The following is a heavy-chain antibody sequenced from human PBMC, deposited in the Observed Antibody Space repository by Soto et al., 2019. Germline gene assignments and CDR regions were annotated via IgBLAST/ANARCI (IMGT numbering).Heavy chain of an antibody. CDR2: IKSDGSGT. Sequence: VQLVESGGGLVQPGGPLTLSCAASGFTFSSYWMHWVRQAPGKGLVWVARIKSDGSGTIYADSVKGRLTISRDNARNTLYLQMNSRRAEDTAVYFCARGDGDYYDGNGYLGRHWGQGTLVTVSS. CDR1: GFTFSSYW. J-gene: IGHJ4*02. V-gene: IGHV3-74*01. D-gene: IGHD3-22*01. CDR3: ARGDGDYYDGNGYLGRH.